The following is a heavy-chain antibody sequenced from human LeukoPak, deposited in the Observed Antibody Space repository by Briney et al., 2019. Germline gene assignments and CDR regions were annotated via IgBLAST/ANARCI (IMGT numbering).Heavy chain of an antibody. CDR2: ISSNGGST. CDR3: VKVSSSGWHEGDYFDY. D-gene: IGHD6-19*01. J-gene: IGHJ4*02. V-gene: IGHV3-64D*06. CDR1: GFTFSTYA. Sequence: GGSLRLSCSASGFTFSTYAMRWVRQAPGKGLEYVSAISSNGGSTYFADSVKARFSISRDNSKNTLDLQMSSLRAEDTAVYYCVKVSSSGWHEGDYFDYWGQGTLVTVSS.